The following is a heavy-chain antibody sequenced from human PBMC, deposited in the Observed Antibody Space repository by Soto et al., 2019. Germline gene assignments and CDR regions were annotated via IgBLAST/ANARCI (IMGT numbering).Heavy chain of an antibody. CDR3: AREDV. Sequence: GASVKVSCKASGGTFSSYAVSWVRQAPGQGLEWMGEIIPIFGTPNYAQKFQGRITITADESTSTVYMKLSSLRSEDTAVYYCAREDVWGQGTMVTVSS. CDR2: IIPIFGTP. V-gene: IGHV1-69*13. CDR1: GGTFSSYA. J-gene: IGHJ6*02.